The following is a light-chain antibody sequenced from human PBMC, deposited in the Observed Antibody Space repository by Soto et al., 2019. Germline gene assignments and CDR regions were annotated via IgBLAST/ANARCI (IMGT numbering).Light chain of an antibody. CDR3: GSWDSSLSAYV. CDR1: SSNIGGNS. Sequence: QSVMTQPPSVSAAPGQKVTISCSGSSSNIGGNSVSWYQQHPGTAPKLLIYDDNKRPSGIPVRFSASKSGTSATLGITGFQTGDEADYYCGSWDSSLSAYVFGTGTTVTVL. CDR2: DDN. J-gene: IGLJ1*01. V-gene: IGLV1-51*01.